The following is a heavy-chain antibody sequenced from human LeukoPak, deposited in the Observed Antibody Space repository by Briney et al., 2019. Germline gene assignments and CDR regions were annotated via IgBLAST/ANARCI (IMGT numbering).Heavy chain of an antibody. CDR1: GGSFSGYY. CDR2: INHSGST. CDR3: ARGVQGYASSGAVDY. V-gene: IGHV4-34*01. J-gene: IGHJ4*02. Sequence: PSETLSLTCAVYGGSFSGYYWSWIRQPPGKGLEWIGEINHSGSTNYNPSLKSRVTISVDTSKNQFSLKLNSVTAADTAVYYCARGVQGYASSGAVDYWGQGTLVTVSS. D-gene: IGHD3-22*01.